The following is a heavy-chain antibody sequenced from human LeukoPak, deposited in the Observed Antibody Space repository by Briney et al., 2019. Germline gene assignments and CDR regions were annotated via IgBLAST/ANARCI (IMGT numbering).Heavy chain of an antibody. CDR1: GVTFNTFV. Sequence: GGSLRLSCAASGVTFNTFVMSWVRQAPGKGLEWVSGISGNGGTINYADSVKGRFTISRDNSKNTLSLQMNSPRAEDTAVYYCARGTLGSSYYGMDVWGQGTTVTVSS. CDR2: ISGNGGTI. J-gene: IGHJ6*02. CDR3: ARGTLGSSYYGMDV. D-gene: IGHD1-1*01. V-gene: IGHV3-23*01.